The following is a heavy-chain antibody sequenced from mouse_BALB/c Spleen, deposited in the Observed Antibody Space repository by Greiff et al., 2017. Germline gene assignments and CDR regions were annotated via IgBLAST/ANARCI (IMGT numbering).Heavy chain of an antibody. CDR1: GYSITSDYA. CDR3: ARKDYGSSPHYYAMDY. Sequence: EVQLQESGPGLVKPSQSLSLTCTVTGYSITSDYAWNWIRQFPGNKLEWMGYISYSGSTSYNPSLKSRISITRDTSKNQFFLQLNSVTTEDTATYYCARKDYGSSPHYYAMDYWGQGTSVTVSS. CDR2: ISYSGST. D-gene: IGHD1-1*01. V-gene: IGHV3-2*02. J-gene: IGHJ4*01.